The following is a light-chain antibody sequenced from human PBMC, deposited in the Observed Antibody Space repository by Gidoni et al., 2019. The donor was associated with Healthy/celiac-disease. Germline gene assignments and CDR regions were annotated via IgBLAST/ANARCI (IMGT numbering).Light chain of an antibody. CDR3: QQRSNWLSLT. J-gene: IGKJ4*01. CDR1: QSVSSY. V-gene: IGKV3-11*01. Sequence: VLPQSPSTLSLSPGERATLSCRASQSVSSYLAWYPQKPGQDPRLLIYDASNRATGIPARFSGSGSGTDFTLTISSLEPEDFAVYYCQQRSNWLSLTCGGGTKVEIK. CDR2: DAS.